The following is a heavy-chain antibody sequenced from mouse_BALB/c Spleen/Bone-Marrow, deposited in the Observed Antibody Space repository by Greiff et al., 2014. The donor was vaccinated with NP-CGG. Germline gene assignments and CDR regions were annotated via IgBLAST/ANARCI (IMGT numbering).Heavy chain of an antibody. V-gene: IGHV4-2*02. J-gene: IGHJ2*01. CDR2: INPGSSTI. CDR1: GFGLSRYW. Sequence: EVMLVESGGGLVQPGGSLILSCAASGFGLSRYWMSWARQAPGKGQEWIGEINPGSSTINYTPSLKDKFIISRDNAKKTLYLQINKVRSEDTALYYCARLGYYGHFACWGQGTTLTVSS. D-gene: IGHD1-2*01. CDR3: ARLGYYGHFAC.